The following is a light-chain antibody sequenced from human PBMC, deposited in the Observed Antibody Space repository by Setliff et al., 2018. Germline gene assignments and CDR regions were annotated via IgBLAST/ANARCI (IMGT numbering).Light chain of an antibody. Sequence: QSVLTQPPSASGTPGQRVTISCSGSSSNIGSNTVNWYQQLPGTAPKLLIYRNNQRPSGVPDQFSGSKSGTSASLAISGLQSEDEADYYCAAWDDSLNGPVVGTGTKVTVL. J-gene: IGLJ1*01. CDR2: RNN. V-gene: IGLV1-44*01. CDR1: SSNIGSNT. CDR3: AAWDDSLNGPV.